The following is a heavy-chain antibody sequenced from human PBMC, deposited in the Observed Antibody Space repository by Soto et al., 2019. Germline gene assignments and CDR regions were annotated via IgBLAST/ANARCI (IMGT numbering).Heavy chain of an antibody. V-gene: IGHV3-9*01. CDR1: GFTFDDYA. CDR3: AKGGYYDSSGYYY. CDR2: ISWNSGSI. Sequence: LRLSCAASGFTFDDYAMHWARQAPGKGLEWVSGISWNSGSIGYADSVKGRFTISRDNAKNSLYLQMNSLRAEDTAVYYCAKGGYYDSSGYYYWGQGTLVTVSS. J-gene: IGHJ4*02. D-gene: IGHD3-22*01.